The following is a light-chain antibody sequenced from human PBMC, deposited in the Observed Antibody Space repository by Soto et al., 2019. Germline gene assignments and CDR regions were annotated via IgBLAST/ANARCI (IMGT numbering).Light chain of an antibody. CDR3: SSYAASNNFYFV. Sequence: QSVLTQPPSVSGSPGQSVTISCTGTSSDVGGYNYVSWYQQYPGRAPKLMIYEVTKRPSGVPDRFSGSKSGNTASLTVSGLQAEDEADYYCSSYAASNNFYFVFGGGTQLTVL. CDR2: EVT. V-gene: IGLV2-8*01. J-gene: IGLJ3*02. CDR1: SSDVGGYNY.